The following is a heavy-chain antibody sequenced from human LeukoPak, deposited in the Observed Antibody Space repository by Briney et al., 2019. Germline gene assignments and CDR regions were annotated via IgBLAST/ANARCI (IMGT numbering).Heavy chain of an antibody. CDR1: GYTFTSYA. V-gene: IGHV7-4-1*02. Sequence: ASVKVSCKASGYTFTSYAMNWVRQAPGQGLEWMGWINTKTGNPTYAQDFTGRFAFSLDTSVTTTYLQISSLKAEDTAVYYCARVGKYSGSYPDYWGQGTLVTVSS. D-gene: IGHD1-26*01. CDR3: ARVGKYSGSYPDY. CDR2: INTKTGNP. J-gene: IGHJ4*02.